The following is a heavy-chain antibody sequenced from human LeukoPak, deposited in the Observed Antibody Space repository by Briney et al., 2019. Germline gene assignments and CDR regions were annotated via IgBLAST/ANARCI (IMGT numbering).Heavy chain of an antibody. CDR1: GFTFSSYA. V-gene: IGHV3-23*01. D-gene: IGHD1-26*01. Sequence: PGGSLRLSCVASGFTFSSYAMSWVRQAPGKGLEWVSAISGSGGSTYYADSVKGRFTISRDNSKNTLYLQMNSLRAEDTAVYYCAKTGMGATAPNWFDPWGQGTLVTVSS. J-gene: IGHJ5*02. CDR3: AKTGMGATAPNWFDP. CDR2: ISGSGGST.